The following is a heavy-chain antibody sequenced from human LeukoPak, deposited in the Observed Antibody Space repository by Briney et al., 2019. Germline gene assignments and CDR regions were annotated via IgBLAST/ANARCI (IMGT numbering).Heavy chain of an antibody. V-gene: IGHV4-39*07. D-gene: IGHD6-13*01. CDR3: ARVQWGSSWYVDY. CDR1: GGSISSSDYY. Sequence: SETLSLTCTVSGGSISSSDYYWGWIRQSPGKGLEWIGTIYYTGSTYYNPSLKSRVTISIDTSKSQFSLKLRSVTAADTAVYYCARVQWGSSWYVDYWGQGALVTVSS. CDR2: IYYTGST. J-gene: IGHJ4*02.